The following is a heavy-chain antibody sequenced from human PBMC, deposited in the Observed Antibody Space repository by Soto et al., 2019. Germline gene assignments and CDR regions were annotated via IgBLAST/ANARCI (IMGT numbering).Heavy chain of an antibody. CDR1: GYTFTSYA. Sequence: GASVKVSCKASGYTFTSYAMHWVRQAPGQRLEWMGWINAGNGNTKYSQKFQGRVTITRDTSASTAYMELSSLRSEDTALYYCARSYVQSRPIDYWGQGTLVTVSS. V-gene: IGHV1-3*01. CDR3: ARSYVQSRPIDY. CDR2: INAGNGNT. J-gene: IGHJ4*02. D-gene: IGHD3-10*02.